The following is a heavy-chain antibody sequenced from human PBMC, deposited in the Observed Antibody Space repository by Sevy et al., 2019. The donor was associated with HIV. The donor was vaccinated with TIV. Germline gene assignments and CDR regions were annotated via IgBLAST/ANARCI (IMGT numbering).Heavy chain of an antibody. CDR3: ARDDVDIVVVPAASSRIYYYGMDV. CDR1: GFTFSSYA. D-gene: IGHD2-2*03. CDR2: ISYDGSNK. Sequence: GGSLRLSCAASGFTFSSYAMHWVRQAPGKGLEWVAVISYDGSNKYYADSVKGRFTISRDNSKNTLYLQMNSLRAEDTAVYYCARDDVDIVVVPAASSRIYYYGMDVWGQGTTVTVSS. V-gene: IGHV3-30*04. J-gene: IGHJ6*02.